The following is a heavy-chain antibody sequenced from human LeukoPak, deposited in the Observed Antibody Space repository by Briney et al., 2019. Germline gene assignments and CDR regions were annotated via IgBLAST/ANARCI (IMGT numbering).Heavy chain of an antibody. V-gene: IGHV3-23*01. CDR1: GFTFSSYA. CDR3: AKSSYYDSSGYYREYYFDY. J-gene: IGHJ4*02. Sequence: GGSLRLSCAASGFTFSSYAMGWVRQAPGKGLEWVSAISGSGDYTYYADSVKGRFTISRDNSKNTLYLQMSSLRAGDTAVYYCAKSSYYDSSGYYREYYFDYWGQGTLVTVSS. CDR2: ISGSGDYT. D-gene: IGHD3-22*01.